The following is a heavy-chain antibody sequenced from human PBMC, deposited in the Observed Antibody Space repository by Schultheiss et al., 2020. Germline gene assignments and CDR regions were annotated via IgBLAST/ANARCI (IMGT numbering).Heavy chain of an antibody. CDR2: NFYSGST. J-gene: IGHJ5*02. V-gene: IGHV4-39*01. CDR3: ARLTATARLEENWVDP. D-gene: IGHD4-11*01. Sequence: SETLSLTCTVSGGSISSGGYYCAWIRQPPGQGLLWIGTNFYSGSTYYNPSLKSRLTISVDTSNNQFSLKVTSVTAADTAVYYCARLTATARLEENWVDPWSQRALVTVS. CDR1: GGSISSGGYY.